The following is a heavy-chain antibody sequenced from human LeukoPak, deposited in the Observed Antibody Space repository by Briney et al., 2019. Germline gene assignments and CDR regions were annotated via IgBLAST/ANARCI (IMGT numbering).Heavy chain of an antibody. D-gene: IGHD1-1*01. CDR1: GFTFSNYG. Sequence: GGSLRLSCAASGFTFSNYGMHWVRQAPGKGLEWVAFIRYDGSKKYYADSVKGRFTISRDNAKNSLYLQMNSLRAGDTAVYFCARGRVSSSTWYSTYYYYFYMDVWGKGTTVTVSS. CDR3: ARGRVSSSTWYSTYYYYFYMDV. V-gene: IGHV3-30*02. CDR2: IRYDGSKK. J-gene: IGHJ6*03.